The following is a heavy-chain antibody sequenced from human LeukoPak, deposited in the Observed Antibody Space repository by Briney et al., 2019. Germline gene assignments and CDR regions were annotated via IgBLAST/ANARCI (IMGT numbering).Heavy chain of an antibody. CDR2: IIPIFGTA. D-gene: IGHD6-6*01. CDR3: ARDLRRSSSSGQFDAFDI. J-gene: IGHJ3*02. V-gene: IGHV1-69*05. Sequence: ASVKVSCKASGGTFSSYAISWVRQAPGQGLEWMGGIIPIFGTANYAQKFQGRVTITTDESTSTAYMELSSLRSEDTAVYYCARDLRRSSSSGQFDAFDIWGQGTMVTVSS. CDR1: GGTFSSYA.